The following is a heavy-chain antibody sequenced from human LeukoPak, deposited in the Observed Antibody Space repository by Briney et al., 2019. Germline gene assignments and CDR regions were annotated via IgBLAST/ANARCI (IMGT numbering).Heavy chain of an antibody. CDR1: GGSISSSSFY. D-gene: IGHD1-1*01. CDR3: ARHTGTLPYFVS. J-gene: IGHJ4*02. Sequence: PSETLSLTCTVSGGSISSSSFYCSWIRQPPGKGLEWIGTIYYSGSTYYNPSLKSRVTISVDTSKNQFSLKLRSVTAADTALYYCARHTGTLPYFVSWGQGTLVTVSS. CDR2: IYYSGST. V-gene: IGHV4-39*01.